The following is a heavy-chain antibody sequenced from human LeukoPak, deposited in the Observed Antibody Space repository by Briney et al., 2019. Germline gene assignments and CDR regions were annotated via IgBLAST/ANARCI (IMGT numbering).Heavy chain of an antibody. CDR3: TRHFHTYYFDY. Sequence: PGGSLRLSCAASGFTFSSYAMSWVRQAPGKGLEWVGRIKSKSDGGTTDYAAPVKGRFTISRDDSKNTLYLQMNSLKTEDTALYYCTRHFHTYYFDYWGQGTLVTVSS. CDR1: GFTFSSYA. D-gene: IGHD3-16*01. V-gene: IGHV3-15*01. CDR2: IKSKSDGGTT. J-gene: IGHJ4*02.